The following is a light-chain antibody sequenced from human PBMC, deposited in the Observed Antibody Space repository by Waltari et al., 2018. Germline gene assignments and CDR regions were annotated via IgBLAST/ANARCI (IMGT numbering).Light chain of an antibody. V-gene: IGKV4-1*01. CDR1: QRVFYRSDNKNY. CDR3: QQYYRSRT. CDR2: WAS. Sequence: DIVMTQSPDPLAVSLGERATIDCKSSQRVFYRSDNKNYLAWYQHKPGQPPKLLFYWASTRESGVPDRFSASGSGTDFTLTINNLQAEDVAVYYCQQYYRSRTFGQGTKVEIK. J-gene: IGKJ1*01.